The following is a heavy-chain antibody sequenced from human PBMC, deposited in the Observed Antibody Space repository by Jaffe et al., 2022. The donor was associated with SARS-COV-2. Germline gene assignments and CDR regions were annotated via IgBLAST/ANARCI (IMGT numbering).Heavy chain of an antibody. Sequence: EVQLVESGGGLVQPGGSLRLSCAASGFTFSSYEMNWVRQAPGKGLEWVSYISSSGSTIYYADSVKGRFTISRDNAKNSLYLQMNSLRAEDTAVYYCARDRYEDSSGYYPPGLDYWGQGTLVTVSS. CDR3: ARDRYEDSSGYYPPGLDY. CDR1: GFTFSSYE. J-gene: IGHJ4*02. V-gene: IGHV3-48*03. CDR2: ISSSGSTI. D-gene: IGHD3-22*01.